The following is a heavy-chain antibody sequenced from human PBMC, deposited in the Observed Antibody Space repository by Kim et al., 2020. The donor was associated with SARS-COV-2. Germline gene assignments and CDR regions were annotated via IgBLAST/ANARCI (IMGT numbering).Heavy chain of an antibody. J-gene: IGHJ6*02. CDR1: GGSISSYY. D-gene: IGHD6-19*01. CDR2: IYYSGST. V-gene: IGHV4-59*01. CDR3: ARSGYSSGWAIYYYYGMDV. Sequence: SETLSLTCTVSGGSISSYYWSWIRQPPRKGLEWIGYIYYSGSTNYNPSLKSRVTISVDTSKNQFSLKLSSVTAADTAVYYCARSGYSSGWAIYYYYGMDVWGQGTTVTVSS.